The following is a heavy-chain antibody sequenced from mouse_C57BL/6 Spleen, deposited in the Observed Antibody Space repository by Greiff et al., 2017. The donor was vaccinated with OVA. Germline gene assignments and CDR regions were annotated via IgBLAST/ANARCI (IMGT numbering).Heavy chain of an antibody. D-gene: IGHD2-2*01. J-gene: IGHJ3*01. CDR1: GYTFTSYW. CDR3: ARSEGYDGGIFAY. Sequence: QVQLQQPGTELVKPGASVKLSCKASGYTFTSYWMHWVKQRPGQGLEWIGIINPSNGGTNYNEKFKSKATLTVDKSSSTAYMQLSSLTSEDSAVYYCARSEGYDGGIFAYWGQGTLVTVSA. CDR2: INPSNGGT. V-gene: IGHV1-53*01.